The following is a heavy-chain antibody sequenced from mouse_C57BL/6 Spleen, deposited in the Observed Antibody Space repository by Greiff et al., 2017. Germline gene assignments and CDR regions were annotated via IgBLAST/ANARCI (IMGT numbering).Heavy chain of an antibody. J-gene: IGHJ1*03. Sequence: QVQLKQPGAELVMPGASVKLSCKASGYTFTSYGMHWVKLRPGQGLEWIGEIDHCDSYTNYTQKFKGKSTLTVDKSSSTAYLQLSSLTSEDSAVYYGARYRGNHWYFDDWGTGTTVTVSS. CDR1: GYTFTSYG. CDR2: IDHCDSYT. V-gene: IGHV1-69*01. CDR3: ARYRGNHWYFDD. D-gene: IGHD2-1*01.